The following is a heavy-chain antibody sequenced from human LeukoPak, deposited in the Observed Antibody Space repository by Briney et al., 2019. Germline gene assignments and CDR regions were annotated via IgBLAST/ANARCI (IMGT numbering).Heavy chain of an antibody. V-gene: IGHV4-30-4*01. CDR2: IHNSGST. Sequence: PSQTLSLTCTVSGGSISSADYSWSWIRQPPGKGLEWIGYIHNSGSTYYNPSLESRLTISVDTSKNQFSLKLNSVTAADTAVYYCARGTSAYDSYSSGWPPFDYWGQGTLVTVSS. J-gene: IGHJ4*02. CDR1: GGSISSADYS. CDR3: ARGTSAYDSYSSGWPPFDY. D-gene: IGHD6-19*01.